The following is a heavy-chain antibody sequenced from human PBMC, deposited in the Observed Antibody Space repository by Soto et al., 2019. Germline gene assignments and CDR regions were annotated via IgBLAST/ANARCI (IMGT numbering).Heavy chain of an antibody. V-gene: IGHV5-51*01. CDR3: ARPLAPYYHCYRVDV. CDR2: IHPSDSDT. Sequence: GESLKISCKTSGYTFTSHWVGWVRPMPGKGQERMGTIHPSDSDTRNSASFKGQVAISADKSSSAANLQWSSLKSPQTATYYCARPLAPYYHCYRVDVWGQGTTVTVSS. J-gene: IGHJ6*02. CDR1: GYTFTSHW.